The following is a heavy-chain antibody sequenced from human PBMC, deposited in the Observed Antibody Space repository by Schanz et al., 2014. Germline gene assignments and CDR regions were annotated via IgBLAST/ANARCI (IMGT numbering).Heavy chain of an antibody. D-gene: IGHD3-3*01. CDR2: INTGSGDT. V-gene: IGHV1-3*04. J-gene: IGHJ4*02. CDR1: EYSFTSYS. CDR3: ARSAGREFWSGYYTRFDY. Sequence: QVHLVQSGAEVKRPGASVKVSCKASEYSFTSYSMHWVRQAPGQRLEWMGWINTGSGDTKYSQNFQGRVTITRDTSASTAYMELSSLRSEDTAVYSCARSAGREFWSGYYTRFDYWGQGTLVTVSS.